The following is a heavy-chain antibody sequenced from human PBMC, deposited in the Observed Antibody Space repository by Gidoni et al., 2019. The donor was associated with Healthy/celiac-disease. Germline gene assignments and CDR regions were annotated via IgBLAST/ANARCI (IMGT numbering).Heavy chain of an antibody. V-gene: IGHV3-30*18. D-gene: IGHD1-26*01. CDR3: AKDSAYSGSYDGFDY. CDR1: GFTFSSYG. CDR2: ISYDGSNK. Sequence: QVQLVESGGGVVQPGRSLRLSCAASGFTFSSYGMHWVRQAPGKGLEWVAVISYDGSNKYYADSVKGRFTISRDNSKNTLYLQMNSLRAEDTAVYYCAKDSAYSGSYDGFDYWGQGTLVTVSS. J-gene: IGHJ4*02.